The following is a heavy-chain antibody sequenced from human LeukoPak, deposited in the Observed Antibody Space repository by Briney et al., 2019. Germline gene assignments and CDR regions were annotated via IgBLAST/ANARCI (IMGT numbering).Heavy chain of an antibody. CDR2: IYYSGST. D-gene: IGHD1-26*01. V-gene: IGHV4-39*01. Sequence: SETLSLTCSVSGVSIRSSSFYWGWIRQPPGKGLEWIGSIYYSGSTYYRPSLKSRVTMSVDTSKNQFSLGLSSVTAADTAVYYCARGLRWDLTISGTSTFDYWGQGSLVTVSS. CDR3: ARGLRWDLTISGTSTFDY. J-gene: IGHJ4*02. CDR1: GVSIRSSSFY.